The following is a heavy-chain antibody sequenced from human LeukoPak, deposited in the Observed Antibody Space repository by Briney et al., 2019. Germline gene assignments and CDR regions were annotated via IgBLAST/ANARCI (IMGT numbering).Heavy chain of an antibody. CDR2: ISSSGGST. J-gene: IGHJ5*02. CDR1: GFTFSGYG. Sequence: PGGSLRLSCVASGFTFSGYGMNWVRQAPGKGLEWVSTISSSGGSTYYADSVKGRFTISRDNSKNTLYLQMNSLRAEDTAVYYCARGGSNWFDPWGQGTLVTVSS. V-gene: IGHV3-23*01. CDR3: ARGGSNWFDP.